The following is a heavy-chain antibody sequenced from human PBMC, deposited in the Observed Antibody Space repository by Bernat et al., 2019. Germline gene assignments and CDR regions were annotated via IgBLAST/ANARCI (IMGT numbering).Heavy chain of an antibody. CDR3: AREDDSSGYYYSH. D-gene: IGHD3-22*01. V-gene: IGHV3-33*01. Sequence: QVQLVESGGGVVQPGRSLRLSCAASGFTFSSYGMHWVRQAPGKGLEWVAVIWYDGSNKYYADSVKGRFTISRDNPKNTLYLQMNSLRAEDTAVYYCAREDDSSGYYYSHWGQGTLVTVSS. J-gene: IGHJ4*02. CDR1: GFTFSSYG. CDR2: IWYDGSNK.